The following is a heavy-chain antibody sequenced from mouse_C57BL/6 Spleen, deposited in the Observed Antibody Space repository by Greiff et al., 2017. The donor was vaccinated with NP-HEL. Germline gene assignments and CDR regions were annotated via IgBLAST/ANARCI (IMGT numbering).Heavy chain of an antibody. Sequence: VQLQQSGAELVRPGASVQVSCTASGFNIKDAYMHWVKPRPEQGLEWVGWISPENGGTEYASKFQGKATITADPSSNTAYRQLSSLTSEDTAVYYCALYYGSSYWYFDVWGTGTTVTVSS. V-gene: IGHV14-4*01. J-gene: IGHJ1*03. CDR3: ALYYGSSYWYFDV. D-gene: IGHD1-1*01. CDR2: ISPENGGT. CDR1: GFNIKDAY.